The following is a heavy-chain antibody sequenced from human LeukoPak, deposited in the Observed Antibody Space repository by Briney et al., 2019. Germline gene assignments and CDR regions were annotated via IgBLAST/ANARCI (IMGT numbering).Heavy chain of an antibody. CDR1: GFTFSSYS. V-gene: IGHV3-21*01. D-gene: IGHD5-12*01. J-gene: IGHJ4*02. Sequence: GGSLRLSCAASGFTFSSYSMNWVRQAPGKGLEWVSSISSSSSYIYYADSVKGRFTISRDNAKNSLYLLMNSLRAEDTAVYYCARDRNSGYDSSFDYWGQGTLVTVSS. CDR3: ARDRNSGYDSSFDY. CDR2: ISSSSSYI.